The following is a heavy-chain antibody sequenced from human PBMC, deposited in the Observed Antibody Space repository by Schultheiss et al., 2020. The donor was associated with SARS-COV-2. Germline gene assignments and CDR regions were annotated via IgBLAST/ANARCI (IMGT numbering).Heavy chain of an antibody. Sequence: SETLSLTCTVSGGSVSSGSYYWSWIRQHPGKGLEWIGYIYYSGSTNYNPSLKSRVTISVDTSKNQFSLKLSSVTAADTAVYYCARVPYYPGGAFDIWGQGTMVTVSS. J-gene: IGHJ3*02. V-gene: IGHV4-61*01. CDR1: GGSVSSGSYY. D-gene: IGHD1-26*01. CDR2: IYYSGST. CDR3: ARVPYYPGGAFDI.